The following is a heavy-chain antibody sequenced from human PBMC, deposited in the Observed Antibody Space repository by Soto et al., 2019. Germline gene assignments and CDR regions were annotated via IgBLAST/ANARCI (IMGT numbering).Heavy chain of an antibody. CDR3: AIGYYFVRNTKEACAY. J-gene: IGHJ4*02. D-gene: IGHD3-16*01. V-gene: IGHV3-30-3*01. CDR1: GFTFNTYT. Sequence: QVQLVESGGGVVQPGRSLRLSCAASGFTFNTYTMHWARPTPGKVLEWMTCISCDGIITYYGDSVKGRFTISRDNSKKTLFLRMNSVGAEDTAVYCCAIGYYFVRNTKEACAYWGKGTLVTFSS. CDR2: ISCDGIIT.